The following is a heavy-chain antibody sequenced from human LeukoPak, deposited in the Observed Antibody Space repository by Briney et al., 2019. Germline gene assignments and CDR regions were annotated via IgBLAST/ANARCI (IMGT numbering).Heavy chain of an antibody. Sequence: SETLSLTCTVSGGSISSYYWSWIRQPAGKGLEWIGRIHTSGSTNYNPSLKSRVTMSVDTPKNQFSLKLSSVTAADTAVYYCASSGHEGYCSGGSCPDPYYYYGMDVWGQGTTVTVSS. D-gene: IGHD2-15*01. CDR2: IHTSGST. V-gene: IGHV4-4*07. CDR1: GGSISSYY. J-gene: IGHJ6*02. CDR3: ASSGHEGYCSGGSCPDPYYYYGMDV.